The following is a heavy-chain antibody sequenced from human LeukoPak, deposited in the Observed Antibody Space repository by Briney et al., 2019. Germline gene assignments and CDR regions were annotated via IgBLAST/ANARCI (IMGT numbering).Heavy chain of an antibody. CDR3: ARGPVAGFDY. Sequence: SETLSLTCAVYGGSFSGYYWSWIRQPPGKGLEWIGEINHSGSTNYNPSLKSRVTISVDTSKNQFSLKLSSVTAADTAVYYCARGPVAGFDYWGQRTLVTVSS. V-gene: IGHV4-34*01. D-gene: IGHD6-19*01. J-gene: IGHJ4*02. CDR2: INHSGST. CDR1: GGSFSGYY.